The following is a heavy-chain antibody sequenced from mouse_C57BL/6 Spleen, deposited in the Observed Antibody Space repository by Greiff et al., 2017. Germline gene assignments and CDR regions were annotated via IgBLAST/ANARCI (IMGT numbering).Heavy chain of an antibody. D-gene: IGHD1-1*01. Sequence: EVQRVESGPELVKPGASVKLPCKASGYTFTDYNMDWVKQSHGKSLEWIGDINPNTGGTIYNQKFKGKATLTVDKSSSTAYMELRSLTSEDTAVYYCARADATVHAMDYWGQGTSVTVSS. J-gene: IGHJ4*01. CDR1: GYTFTDYN. V-gene: IGHV1-18*01. CDR3: ARADATVHAMDY. CDR2: INPNTGGT.